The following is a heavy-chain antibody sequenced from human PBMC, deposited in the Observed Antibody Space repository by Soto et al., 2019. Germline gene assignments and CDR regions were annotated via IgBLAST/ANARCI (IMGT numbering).Heavy chain of an antibody. Sequence: EVQLLESGGGLVQPGGSLRLSCAASEFTFSNYAMSWVRQAPGKGLEWVSVISGSGGSTYYAGSVRGRFTISRDNARNTLYLQMNSLRAEDTAVYYCAKDQGDWNHHCDYWGQGTLVTVSS. CDR2: ISGSGGST. J-gene: IGHJ4*02. V-gene: IGHV3-23*01. CDR3: AKDQGDWNHHCDY. CDR1: EFTFSNYA. D-gene: IGHD2-21*02.